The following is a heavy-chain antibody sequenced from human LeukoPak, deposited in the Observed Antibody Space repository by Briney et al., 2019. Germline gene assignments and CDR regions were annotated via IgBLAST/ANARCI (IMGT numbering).Heavy chain of an antibody. D-gene: IGHD3-22*01. J-gene: IGHJ4*02. CDR2: IYTSGST. V-gene: IGHV4-4*07. Sequence: SETLSLTCTVSGGSISSYYWSWIRQPAGKGLEWIGRIYTSGSTNYNPSLKSRVTMSVDTSKKQFSLKLSSVTAADTAVYYCARETDDSSGFPSYYFDYWGQGTLVTVSS. CDR3: ARETDDSSGFPSYYFDY. CDR1: GGSISSYY.